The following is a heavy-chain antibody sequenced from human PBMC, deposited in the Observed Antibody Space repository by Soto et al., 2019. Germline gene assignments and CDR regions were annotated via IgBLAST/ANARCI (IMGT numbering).Heavy chain of an antibody. V-gene: IGHV4-34*01. CDR2: INHSGST. Sequence: PSETLSLTCAVYGGSFSGYYWSWIRQPPGKGLEWIGEINHSGSTNYNPSLKSRVTISVDTSKNQFSLKLSSVTAADTAVYYCARGHGLLWFGELRLSWFDPWGLGTLVTVSS. CDR3: ARGHGLLWFGELRLSWFDP. D-gene: IGHD3-10*01. CDR1: GGSFSGYY. J-gene: IGHJ5*02.